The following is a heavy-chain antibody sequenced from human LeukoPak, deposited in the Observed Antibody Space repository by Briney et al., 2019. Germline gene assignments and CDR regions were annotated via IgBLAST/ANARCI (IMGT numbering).Heavy chain of an antibody. J-gene: IGHJ4*02. CDR1: GYTFTGYY. CDR2: INPNSGGT. CDR3: AIKFGRAVIGY. V-gene: IGHV1-2*02. Sequence: ASVKVSCKASGYTFTGYYMHWVRQAPGQGLEWLGWINPNSGGTNYAQKFRGRVTVTRDTSISTAYMELSRLRSDDTAVYYCAIKFGRAVIGYWGQGTLVTVSS. D-gene: IGHD3-10*01.